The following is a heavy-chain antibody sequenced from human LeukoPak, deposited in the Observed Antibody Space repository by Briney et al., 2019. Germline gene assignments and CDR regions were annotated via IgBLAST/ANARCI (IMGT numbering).Heavy chain of an antibody. CDR2: ISSSSSSTI. CDR3: ARATVTSSFFYHYYMDV. V-gene: IGHV3-48*01. Sequence: PGGSLRLSCAASGFTFSSYSMNWVRQAPGKGLEWVSYISSSSSSTIYYADSVKGRFTISRDNAKNSLYLQMNSLRAEDTAVYYCARATVTSSFFYHYYMDVWGKGTTVTVSS. J-gene: IGHJ6*03. CDR1: GFTFSSYS. D-gene: IGHD4-17*01.